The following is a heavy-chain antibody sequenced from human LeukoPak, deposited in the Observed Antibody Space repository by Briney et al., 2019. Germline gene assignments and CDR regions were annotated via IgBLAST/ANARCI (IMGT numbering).Heavy chain of an antibody. Sequence: PGGSLRLSRAASGFTFSSYGMHWVRQAPGKGLEWVAVIWFDGSNKYYADSVKGRFTISRDNPENTVYLQMNSLRAEDTAMYYCAREGPQMGTSAFDIWGQGTMVTVSS. CDR1: GFTFSSYG. CDR2: IWFDGSNK. J-gene: IGHJ3*02. D-gene: IGHD1-1*01. V-gene: IGHV3-33*01. CDR3: AREGPQMGTSAFDI.